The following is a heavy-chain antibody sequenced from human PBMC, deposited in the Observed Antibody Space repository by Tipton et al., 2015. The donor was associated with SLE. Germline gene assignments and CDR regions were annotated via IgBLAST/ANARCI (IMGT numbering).Heavy chain of an antibody. J-gene: IGHJ2*01. CDR2: IYSSGST. V-gene: IGHV4-61*09. CDR1: GCSISSGNNY. Sequence: LRLSCTVSGCSISSGNNYWSWIRQPAGKGLEWIGNIYSSGSTNYNPSIKSRVTISSDNAKKSLYLQINSLRAEYTAVYYCARASYSYGSSDRYFDLYCRCTLV. CDR3: ARASYSYGSSDRYFDL. D-gene: IGHD5-18*01.